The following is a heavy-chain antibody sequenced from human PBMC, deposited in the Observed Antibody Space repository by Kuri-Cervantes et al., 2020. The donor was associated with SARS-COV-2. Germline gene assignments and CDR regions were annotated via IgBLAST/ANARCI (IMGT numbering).Heavy chain of an antibody. CDR3: YCAPKEGFDS. D-gene: IGHD2-21*01. CDR2: INPNSGGT. V-gene: IGHV1-2*02. J-gene: IGHJ4*02. Sequence: ASVKVSCKASGYTFTGYYMHWVRQAPGQGLEWMGWINPNSGGTNYAQKFQGRVTMTRDTPISTAYMELSSLTSEDTAIYYCYCAPKEGFDSWGQGTLVTVSS. CDR1: GYTFTGYY.